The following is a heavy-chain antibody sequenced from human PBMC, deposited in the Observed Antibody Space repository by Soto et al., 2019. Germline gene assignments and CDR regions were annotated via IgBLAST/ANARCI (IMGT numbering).Heavy chain of an antibody. CDR1: GGSFSCYY. Sequence: PSETLSLTCAVYGGSFSCYYWSWIRQPPGKGLEWIGEINHSGSTNYNPSLKSRVTISVDTSKNQFSLKLSSVTAADTAVYYCARITNNGDYVDYWGQGTLVTVSS. V-gene: IGHV4-34*01. CDR2: INHSGST. J-gene: IGHJ4*02. CDR3: ARITNNGDYVDY. D-gene: IGHD3-16*01.